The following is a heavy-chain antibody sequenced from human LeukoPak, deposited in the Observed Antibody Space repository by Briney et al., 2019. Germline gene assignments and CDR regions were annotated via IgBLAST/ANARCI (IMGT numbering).Heavy chain of an antibody. CDR1: GYTFTGYY. V-gene: IGHV1-2*02. Sequence: ASVKVSCTASGYTFTGYYMHWVRQAPGQGLEWMGWINPNSGGTNYAQKFQGRVTMTRDTSISTAYMELSRLRSDDTAVYYCAREKGGNGWHTDAFDIWGQGTMVTVSS. CDR3: AREKGGNGWHTDAFDI. CDR2: INPNSGGT. D-gene: IGHD6-19*01. J-gene: IGHJ3*02.